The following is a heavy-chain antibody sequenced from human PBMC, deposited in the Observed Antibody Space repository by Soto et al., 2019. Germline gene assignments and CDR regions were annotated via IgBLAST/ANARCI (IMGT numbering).Heavy chain of an antibody. Sequence: GGSLRLSCAVSGFTFSSYVMHWVRQAPGKGLEWVALILHDESNKYYADSVKGRFTISRDNSKNTLYLQMNSLRAEDTAVYYCARDRCSGGSCFRAPYYWGQGTLVTVS. V-gene: IGHV3-30-3*01. D-gene: IGHD2-15*01. CDR2: ILHDESNK. CDR1: GFTFSSYV. J-gene: IGHJ4*02. CDR3: ARDRCSGGSCFRAPYY.